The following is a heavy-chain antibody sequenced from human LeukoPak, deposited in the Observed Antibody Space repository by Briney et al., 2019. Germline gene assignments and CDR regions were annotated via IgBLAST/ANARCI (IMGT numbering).Heavy chain of an antibody. V-gene: IGHV4-4*02. CDR1: GGSISSSNR. CDR3: ARIASRYSYGYDY. D-gene: IGHD5-18*01. J-gene: IGHJ4*02. Sequence: SETLSLTCTVSGGSISSSNRWSWVRQPPGKGLEWIGEIYHSGSTNYNPSLKSRVTISVDKSKNQFSLKLSSVTAADTAVYYCARIASRYSYGYDYWGQGTLVTVSS. CDR2: IYHSGST.